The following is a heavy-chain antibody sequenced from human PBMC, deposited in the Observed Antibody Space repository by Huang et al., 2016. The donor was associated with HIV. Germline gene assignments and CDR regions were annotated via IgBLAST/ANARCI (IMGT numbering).Heavy chain of an antibody. CDR3: ARLIGSPSFYYGLDV. CDR2: IYPGDSDT. D-gene: IGHD3-10*01. Sequence: EVQLGQSGAEVKKTGESLKISCKGSGYRFRSNWIGWVRQMPGKGLEWMGIIYPGDSDTRYRPSFQGQVTISADKSINTAYLQWSSLKASDTAMYYCARLIGSPSFYYGLDVWGQGTTVTVSS. J-gene: IGHJ6*02. V-gene: IGHV5-51*01. CDR1: GYRFRSNW.